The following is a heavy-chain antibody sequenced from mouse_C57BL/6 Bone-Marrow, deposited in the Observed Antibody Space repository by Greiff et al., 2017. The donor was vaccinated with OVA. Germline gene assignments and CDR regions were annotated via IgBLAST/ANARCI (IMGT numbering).Heavy chain of an antibody. J-gene: IGHJ1*03. Sequence: QVQLQQPGAELVKPGASVKVSCKASGYTFTSYWMHWVKQRPGQGLEWIGRIHPSDSDTNYNQKFKGKATLTVDKSSSTAYMQLSSLTSEDSAVYYCAINRYYYGSSYWYFDVWGTGTTVTVSS. CDR3: AINRYYYGSSYWYFDV. V-gene: IGHV1-74*01. CDR2: IHPSDSDT. D-gene: IGHD1-1*01. CDR1: GYTFTSYW.